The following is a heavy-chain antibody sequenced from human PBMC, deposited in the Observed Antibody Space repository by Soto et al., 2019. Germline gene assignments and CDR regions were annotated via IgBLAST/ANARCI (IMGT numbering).Heavy chain of an antibody. J-gene: IGHJ4*02. CDR1: GFTFSSDA. CDR2: ISYDGSKK. CDR3: AGAYAAITPGDY. V-gene: IGHV3-30-3*01. Sequence: GGSLRLSCAASGFTFSSDAMHWVRQALGKGLEWVAVISYDGSKKYYADSVKGRFTISRDNSKNTLYLQMNSLRVEDTAVYYCAGAYAAITPGDYWGQGTLVTVSS. D-gene: IGHD1-20*01.